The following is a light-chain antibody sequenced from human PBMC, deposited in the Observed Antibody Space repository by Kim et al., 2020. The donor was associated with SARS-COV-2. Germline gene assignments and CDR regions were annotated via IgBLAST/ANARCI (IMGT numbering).Light chain of an antibody. CDR1: QDISSY. V-gene: IGKV1-27*01. CDR3: QRNRNAPSLT. CDR2: GAS. J-gene: IGKJ4*01. Sequence: DIQLTQSPCSLSAAVRDRVTLTCRVSQDISSYLNWYRQKPGKGPKFLVYGASNLQSGVPSRFSGGGSGTDFTLSISSQQSEDAATYFGQRNRNAPSLTFGGGAQVDIK.